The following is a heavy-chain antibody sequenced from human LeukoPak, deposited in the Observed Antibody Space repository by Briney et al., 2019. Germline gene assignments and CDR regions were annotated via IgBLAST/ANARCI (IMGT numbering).Heavy chain of an antibody. J-gene: IGHJ6*02. CDR1: GFTFSSYS. CDR2: ISSSSSTI. D-gene: IGHD3-10*01. CDR3: ARDRVTMVRGVITTTYYYYGMDV. V-gene: IGHV3-48*04. Sequence: PGGSLRLSCAASGFTFSSYSMNWVRQAPGKGLEWVSYISSSSSTIYYADSVKGRFTISRDNAKNSLYLQMNSLRAEDTAVYYCARDRVTMVRGVITTTYYYYGMDVWGQGTTVTVSS.